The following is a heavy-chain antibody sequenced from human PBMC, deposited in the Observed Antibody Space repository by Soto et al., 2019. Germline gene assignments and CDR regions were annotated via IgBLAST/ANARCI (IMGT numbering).Heavy chain of an antibody. V-gene: IGHV3-21*01. CDR1: GFTFSSYS. D-gene: IGHD3-10*01. J-gene: IGHJ6*02. Sequence: PGGSLRLSCAASGFTFSSYSMNWVRQAPGKGLEWVSSISSSSSYIYYADSVKGRFTISRDNAKNSLYLQMNSLRAEDTAVYYCARDSSRSGSGSYYNVGGDYYYGMDVWGQGTTVTVSS. CDR3: ARDSSRSGSGSYYNVGGDYYYGMDV. CDR2: ISSSSSYI.